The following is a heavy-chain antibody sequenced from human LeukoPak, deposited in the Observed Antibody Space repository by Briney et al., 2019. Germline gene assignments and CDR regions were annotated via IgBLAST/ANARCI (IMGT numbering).Heavy chain of an antibody. CDR1: GFTFSNFG. CDR2: ISYGGIEK. D-gene: IGHD5-18*01. J-gene: IGHJ4*02. CDR3: ATNTAPVGFYFGY. V-gene: IGHV3-30*03. Sequence: GGSLRLSCAAAGFTFSNFGMHRVRQAPGKGLEGGAAISYGGIEKFYADSVKGQFTIYRDDSKNTVSLQMNSLRPEDTAVYYCATNTAPVGFYFGYWGQGTLVTVSS.